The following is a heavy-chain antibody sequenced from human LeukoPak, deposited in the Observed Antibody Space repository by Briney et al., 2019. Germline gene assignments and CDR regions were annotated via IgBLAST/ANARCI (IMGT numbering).Heavy chain of an antibody. J-gene: IGHJ3*02. D-gene: IGHD7-27*01. CDR2: VSYSGST. CDR1: SDSISDYY. Sequence: SETLSLTCTVSSDSISDYYWSWIRQPPGKGLEWIASVSYSGSTNYNPSLKSRVTTSVDRSKNQFSLRLNSVTAADTAVYYCARNWGPYASDIWGQGTMVTVSS. CDR3: ARNWGPYASDI. V-gene: IGHV4-59*08.